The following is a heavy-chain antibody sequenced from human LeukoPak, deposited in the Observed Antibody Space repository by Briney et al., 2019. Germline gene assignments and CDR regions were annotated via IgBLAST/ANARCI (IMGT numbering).Heavy chain of an antibody. Sequence: SETLSLTCTVSSGSISSYYWSWVRQPPGKGREWIGYIYYSGSTTNNPSLTSRLPTSVDTSKNPFSLKRGSVTAADTAVYDCARGAYYFDYWGQGTLVTVSS. CDR2: IYYSGST. CDR3: ARGAYYFDY. V-gene: IGHV4-59*08. CDR1: SGSISSYY. J-gene: IGHJ4*02.